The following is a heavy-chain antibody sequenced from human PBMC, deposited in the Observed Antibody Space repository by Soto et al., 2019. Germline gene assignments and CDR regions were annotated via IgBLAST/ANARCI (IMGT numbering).Heavy chain of an antibody. D-gene: IGHD3-22*01. CDR3: ARVRGEYYYDSSGYLFDY. CDR2: IIPIFGTA. J-gene: IGHJ4*02. CDR1: GGTFSSYA. V-gene: IGHV1-69*13. Sequence: SVKVSCKASGGTFSSYAISWVRQAPGQGLEWMGGIIPIFGTANYAQKFQGRVTITADESTSTAYMELSSLRSEDTAVYYCARVRGEYYYDSSGYLFDYWGQGTLVTVSS.